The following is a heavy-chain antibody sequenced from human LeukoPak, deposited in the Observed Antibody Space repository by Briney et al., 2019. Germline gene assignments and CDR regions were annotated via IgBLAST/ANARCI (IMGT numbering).Heavy chain of an antibody. CDR2: ISAYNGNT. Sequence: ASVKVSCKASGYTFTSYGVSWVRQAPGQGLEWMGWISAYNGNTNYAQKLQGRVTMTTDTSTSTAYMELRSLRSDDTAVYYCARVPAWEIWFGPLDYWGQGTLVTVSS. CDR3: ARVPAWEIWFGPLDY. J-gene: IGHJ4*02. CDR1: GYTFTSYG. V-gene: IGHV1-18*01. D-gene: IGHD3-10*01.